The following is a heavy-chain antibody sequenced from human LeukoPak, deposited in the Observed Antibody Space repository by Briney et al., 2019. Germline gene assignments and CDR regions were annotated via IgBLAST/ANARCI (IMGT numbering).Heavy chain of an antibody. CDR1: GYTFTGYY. J-gene: IGHJ4*02. Sequence: GASVKVSCKASGYTFTGYYMHWVRQAPGQGLEWTGIINPSGGSTTYAQKFRGRLTMTRDMSTSTVYMELSSLRSEDTAVYYCARGSRPVYNLLTGKRYFDYWGQGTLLTVSS. V-gene: IGHV1-46*01. D-gene: IGHD3-9*01. CDR3: ARGSRPVYNLLTGKRYFDY. CDR2: INPSGGST.